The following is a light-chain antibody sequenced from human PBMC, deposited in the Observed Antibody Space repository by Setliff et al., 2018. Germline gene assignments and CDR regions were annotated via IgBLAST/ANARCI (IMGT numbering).Light chain of an antibody. V-gene: IGLV2-14*03. J-gene: IGLJ2*01. Sequence: QSALTQPASVSGSPGQSISISCTGTSSDVGGYDYVSWYQQHPGKAPKLLISDVSHRPSGVSYRFSGSKSGNTASLTISGLQAEDEADYYCSSYSSINTLVVFGGGTKVTVL. CDR2: DVS. CDR3: SSYSSINTLVV. CDR1: SSDVGGYDY.